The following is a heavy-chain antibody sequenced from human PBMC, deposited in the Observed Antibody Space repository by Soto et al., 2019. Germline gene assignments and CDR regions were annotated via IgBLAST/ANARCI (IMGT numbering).Heavy chain of an antibody. J-gene: IGHJ6*02. CDR2: INAGNGNT. Sequence: ASVKVSCKASGYTFTSYAMHWVPQAPGQRLEWMGWINAGNGNTKYSQKFQGRVTITRDTSASTAYMELSSLRSEDTAVYYCARMGRDITIFGVVIGPSGGMDVWGQGTTVPVSS. CDR1: GYTFTSYA. CDR3: ARMGRDITIFGVVIGPSGGMDV. V-gene: IGHV1-3*01. D-gene: IGHD3-3*01.